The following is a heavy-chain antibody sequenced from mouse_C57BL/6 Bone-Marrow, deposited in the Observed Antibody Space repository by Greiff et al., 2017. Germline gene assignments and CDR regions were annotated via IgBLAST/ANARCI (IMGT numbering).Heavy chain of an antibody. CDR2: IDTSDSYP. J-gene: IGHJ3*01. Sequence: QVQLQQPGAELVMPGASVKLSCKASGYTFTSYWMHWVKQRPGQGLEWIGEIDTSDSYPNYNQKFKGKSTLTVDKSSSTAYMQLSSLTSEDSAVYYCARSIYDGYWAYWGQGTLVTVSA. CDR1: GYTFTSYW. V-gene: IGHV1-69*01. D-gene: IGHD2-3*01. CDR3: ARSIYDGYWAY.